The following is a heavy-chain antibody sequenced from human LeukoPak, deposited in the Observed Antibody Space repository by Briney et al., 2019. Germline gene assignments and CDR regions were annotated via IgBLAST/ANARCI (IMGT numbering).Heavy chain of an antibody. J-gene: IGHJ6*03. D-gene: IGHD3-22*01. V-gene: IGHV3-74*01. CDR2: INSDGIRT. CDR1: GFTFNSFW. Sequence: HAGGSLRLSCAASGFTFNSFWMYWVRQVPGKGLLWVARINSDGIRTSHADSVQGRFPISRANAKNTLYLQMTCLRVEDTAVYYCARGGSGSGYHYYYYYMDVWGKGTTVTISS. CDR3: ARGGSGSGYHYYYYYMDV.